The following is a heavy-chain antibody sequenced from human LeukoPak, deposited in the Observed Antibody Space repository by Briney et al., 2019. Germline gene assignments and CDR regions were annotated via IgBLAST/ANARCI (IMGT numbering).Heavy chain of an antibody. CDR3: ARRNKYSSRWCFDH. V-gene: IGHV5-51*01. CDR2: IFPGDSDT. Sequence: GESLKISCKGSGYSFSDYWIGWVRQMPGKGLEWMGIIFPGDSDTRYSPSFQGQVTVSADKSISPPSLQWSSLKASDTAIYYCARRNKYSSRWCFDHCGQRTLCTVSS. D-gene: IGHD6-13*01. J-gene: IGHJ4*02. CDR1: GYSFSDYW.